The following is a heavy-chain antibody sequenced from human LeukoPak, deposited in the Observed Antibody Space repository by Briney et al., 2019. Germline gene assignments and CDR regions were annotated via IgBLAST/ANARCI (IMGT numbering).Heavy chain of an antibody. V-gene: IGHV3-7*01. Sequence: GGSLGLSCAASGFKFSNYWMSWVRQAPGKGLEWVANIKQDGSEIDYVDFMKGRFTISRDNAKNSVHLQVNSLRAEDTAVYHCARIGYRSSSFDYWGRGTLVTVSS. CDR3: ARIGYRSSSFDY. CDR1: GFKFSNYW. J-gene: IGHJ4*02. D-gene: IGHD6-13*01. CDR2: IKQDGSEI.